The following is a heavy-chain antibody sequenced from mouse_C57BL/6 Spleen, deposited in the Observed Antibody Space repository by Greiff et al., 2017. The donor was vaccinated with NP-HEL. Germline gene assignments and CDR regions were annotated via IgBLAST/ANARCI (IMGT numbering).Heavy chain of an antibody. Sequence: VQGVESGAELVKPGASVKLSCKASGYTFTSYWMQWVKQRPGQGLEWIGEIDPSDSYTNYNQKFKGKATLTVDTSSSTAYMQLSSLTSEDSAVYYCARVPFAYWGQGTLVTVSA. J-gene: IGHJ3*01. CDR1: GYTFTSYW. CDR3: ARVPFAY. V-gene: IGHV1-50*01. CDR2: IDPSDSYT.